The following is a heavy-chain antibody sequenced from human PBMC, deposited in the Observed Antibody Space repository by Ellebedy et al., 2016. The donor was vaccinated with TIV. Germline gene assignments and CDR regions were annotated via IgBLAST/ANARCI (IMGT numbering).Heavy chain of an antibody. CDR3: TGGTSGGYFDY. V-gene: IGHV1-2*02. CDR2: INPNNGGT. Sequence: AASVQVSCKVSGYIFTDYYIHWSRQVPGQELEWMGWINPNNGGTNYAQKFQDRVTMTRYTTISTVYMDLSRLTSDDTAVYYCTGGTSGGYFDYWGQGTLVPVSS. CDR1: GYIFTDYY. J-gene: IGHJ4*02. D-gene: IGHD3-10*01.